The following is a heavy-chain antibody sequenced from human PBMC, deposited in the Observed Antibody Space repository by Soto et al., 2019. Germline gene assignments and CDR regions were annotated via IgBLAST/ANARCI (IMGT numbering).Heavy chain of an antibody. CDR2: ISAYNGNT. CDR3: ARDRRIAAALRPFDY. J-gene: IGHJ4*02. D-gene: IGHD6-13*01. CDR1: GYTSTSYG. Sequence: ASVKVSCKASGYTSTSYGISWVRQAPGQGLEWMGWISAYNGNTNYAQKLQGRVTMTTDTSTSTAYMELRSLRSDDTAVYYCARDRRIAAALRPFDYWGQGTLVTVSS. V-gene: IGHV1-18*01.